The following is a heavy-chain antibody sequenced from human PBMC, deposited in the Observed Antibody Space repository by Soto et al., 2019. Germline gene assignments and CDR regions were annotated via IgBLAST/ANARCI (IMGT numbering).Heavy chain of an antibody. CDR2: INHSGST. V-gene: IGHV4-34*01. CDR1: GGSFSGYY. D-gene: IGHD6-6*01. J-gene: IGHJ5*02. CDR3: ARGRGAPRSWGAARPSFNWFDP. Sequence: QVQLQQWGAGLLKPSETLSLTCAVYGGSFSGYYWSWIRQPPGKGLEWIGEINHSGSTNYNPSLKSRVTISVDTSKNQFSLKLSSVTAADTAVYYCARGRGAPRSWGAARPSFNWFDPWGQGTLVTVSS.